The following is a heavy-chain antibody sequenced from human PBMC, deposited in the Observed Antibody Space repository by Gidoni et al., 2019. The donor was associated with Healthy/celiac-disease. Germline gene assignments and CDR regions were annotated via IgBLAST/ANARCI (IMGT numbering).Heavy chain of an antibody. J-gene: IGHJ3*02. CDR1: GFTFSSYS. D-gene: IGHD6-19*01. Sequence: EVQLVESGGGLVQPGGSLSLSCAASGFTFSSYSLNWVRQAPGKGLEWVSYISSSSSTIYYADSVKGRFTISRDNAKNSLYLQMNSLRAEDTAVYYCARELPSGYSSGWFGAFDIWGQGTMVTVSS. CDR3: ARELPSGYSSGWFGAFDI. CDR2: ISSSSSTI. V-gene: IGHV3-48*01.